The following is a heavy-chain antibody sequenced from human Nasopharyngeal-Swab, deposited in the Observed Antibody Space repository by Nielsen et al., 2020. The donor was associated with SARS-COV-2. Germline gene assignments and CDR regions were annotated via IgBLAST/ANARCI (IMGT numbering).Heavy chain of an antibody. V-gene: IGHV3-30*18. J-gene: IGHJ4*02. CDR2: ISYDGSNK. D-gene: IGHD6-13*01. Sequence: GESLKISCAASGFTFSSYGMHWVRQAPGKGLEWVAVISYDGSNKYYADSVKGRFTISRDNSKNTLYLQMNSLRAEDTAVYCCAKEDASKQLAEDWGQGTLVTVSS. CDR3: AKEDASKQLAED. CDR1: GFTFSSYG.